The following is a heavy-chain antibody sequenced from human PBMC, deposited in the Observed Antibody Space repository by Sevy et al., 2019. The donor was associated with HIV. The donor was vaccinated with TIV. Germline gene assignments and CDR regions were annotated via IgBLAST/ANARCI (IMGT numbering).Heavy chain of an antibody. V-gene: IGHV3-49*04. CDR1: GFTFGDYA. CDR2: IRSKAYGGTT. D-gene: IGHD3-3*01. CDR3: TRDTYYDFWSGYSYGMDV. J-gene: IGHJ6*02. Sequence: GGSLRLSCTASGFTFGDYAMSWVRQAPGKGLEWVGFIRSKAYGGTTEYAASVKGRFTISRDDSKSIAYLQMNSLKTKDTAVYYCTRDTYYDFWSGYSYGMDVWGQGTTVTVSS.